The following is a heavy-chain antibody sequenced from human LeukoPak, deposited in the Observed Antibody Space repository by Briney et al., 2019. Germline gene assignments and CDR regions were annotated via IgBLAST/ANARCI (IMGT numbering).Heavy chain of an antibody. CDR3: AGDQQAYTSSPKWFDP. D-gene: IGHD6-13*01. Sequence: GRSLRLSCAASGFSFSSYAMHWVRQAPGKGLEWMAVLSYDGSNKYYADSVKGRFTVSRDNSKNTLYLQMNSLRPEDTAVYYCAGDQQAYTSSPKWFDPWGQGTLVTVSS. CDR1: GFSFSSYA. CDR2: LSYDGSNK. J-gene: IGHJ5*02. V-gene: IGHV3-30*04.